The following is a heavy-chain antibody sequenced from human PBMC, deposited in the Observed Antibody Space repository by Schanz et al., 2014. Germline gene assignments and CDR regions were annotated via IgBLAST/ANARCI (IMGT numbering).Heavy chain of an antibody. CDR3: ARSAGRDFWSGYYTRFDY. V-gene: IGHV1-18*01. Sequence: QVQLVQSGAEVKKPEASVKVSCKASGYTFTSYGISWVRQAPGQGLEWMGWISAYNGNTKYPQKLQGRVTMTTDTSTSTVYMELRSLRSDDTAVYYCARSAGRDFWSGYYTRFDYWGQGTLVTVSS. D-gene: IGHD3-3*01. J-gene: IGHJ4*02. CDR2: ISAYNGNT. CDR1: GYTFTSYG.